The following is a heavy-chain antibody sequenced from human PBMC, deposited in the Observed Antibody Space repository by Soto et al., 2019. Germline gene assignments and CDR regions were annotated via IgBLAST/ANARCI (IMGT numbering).Heavy chain of an antibody. D-gene: IGHD4-17*01. CDR3: AREIYGDYGGHDAFDI. CDR1: GYTFTSSG. CDR2: ISAYNGNT. V-gene: IGHV1-18*01. J-gene: IGHJ3*02. Sequence: QVQLVQSGAEVKKPGASVKVSCKASGYTFTSSGISWVRQAPGQGLEWMGWISAYNGNTNYAQKLQGRVTMTTDTSTRTAYMELRSLGSDDTDVDYCAREIYGDYGGHDAFDIWGQGTMVTVSS.